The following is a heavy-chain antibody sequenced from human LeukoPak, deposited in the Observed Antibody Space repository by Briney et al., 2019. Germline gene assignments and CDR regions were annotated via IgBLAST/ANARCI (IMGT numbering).Heavy chain of an antibody. CDR1: GYTFTSYY. Sequence: ASVKVSCKASGYTFTSYYMHWVRQAPGQGLEWMGWISAYNGNTNYAQKLQGRVTMTTDTSTSTAYMELRSLRSDDTAVYYCARDGRDFWSGYQYYFDYWGQGTLVTVSS. V-gene: IGHV1-18*04. J-gene: IGHJ4*02. CDR2: ISAYNGNT. CDR3: ARDGRDFWSGYQYYFDY. D-gene: IGHD3-3*01.